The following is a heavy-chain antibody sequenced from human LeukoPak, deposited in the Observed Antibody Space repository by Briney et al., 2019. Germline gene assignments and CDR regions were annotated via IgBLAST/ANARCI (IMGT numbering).Heavy chain of an antibody. CDR3: ARTTHPHYGDSLTGY. Sequence: SETLSLTCAVYGGSFSGYYWSWIRQPPGQGLEWIGEINHSGSTNYNPSLKSRVTISVDTSKNQFSLKLSSVTAADTAVYYCARTTHPHYGDSLTGYWGQGTLVTVSS. V-gene: IGHV4-34*01. J-gene: IGHJ4*02. CDR2: INHSGST. CDR1: GGSFSGYY. D-gene: IGHD4-17*01.